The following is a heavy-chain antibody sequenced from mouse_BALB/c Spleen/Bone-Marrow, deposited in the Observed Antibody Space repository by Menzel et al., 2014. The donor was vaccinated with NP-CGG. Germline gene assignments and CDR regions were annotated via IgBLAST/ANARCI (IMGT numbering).Heavy chain of an antibody. Sequence: VQLQQPGAELVRPGVSVKTSCKGSGYTFTDHAMHWVKQSHAKGLEWIGIISTYYGDASYSQKFKGKATMTVDKSSSTAYMDLARLTSEYSAIYYCARGPGYDAVDYWGQGTSGTISS. CDR3: ARGPGYDAVDY. CDR2: ISTYYGDA. V-gene: IGHV1S137*01. J-gene: IGHJ4*01. CDR1: GYTFTDHA.